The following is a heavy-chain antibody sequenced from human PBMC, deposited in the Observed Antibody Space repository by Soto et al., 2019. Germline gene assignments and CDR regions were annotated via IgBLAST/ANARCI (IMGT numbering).Heavy chain of an antibody. CDR2: IYYSGST. Sequence: PSETLSLTCTVSGGSISSSSYYWGWIRQPPGKGLEWIGSIYYSGSTYYNPSLKSRVTISVDTSKNQFSLKLSSVTAADTAVYYCARSIAAAGTCCFDYWGQGTLVTVSS. CDR3: ARSIAAAGTCCFDY. D-gene: IGHD6-13*01. CDR1: GGSISSSSYY. V-gene: IGHV4-39*01. J-gene: IGHJ4*02.